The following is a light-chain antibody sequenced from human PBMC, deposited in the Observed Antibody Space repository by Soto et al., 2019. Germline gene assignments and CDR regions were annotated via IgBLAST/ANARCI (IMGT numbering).Light chain of an antibody. J-gene: IGLJ1*01. CDR1: SSNIGAGYD. V-gene: IGLV1-40*01. CDR3: QSYDSSLSGYV. Sequence: QPVLTQAPSVSGAPGQRVTLSCTGSSSNIGAGYDVHWYQQLPGTAPKLLIYGNRYRPSGVPDRFSGSKSGTSASLAITGLQAEYEADYYCQSYDSSLSGYVFGTGTKLTVL. CDR2: GNR.